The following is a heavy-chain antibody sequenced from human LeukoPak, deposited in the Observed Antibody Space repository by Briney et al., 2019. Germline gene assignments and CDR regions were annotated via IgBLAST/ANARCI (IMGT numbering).Heavy chain of an antibody. CDR3: ARGYYDILTGYYGLDY. D-gene: IGHD3-9*01. CDR2: INSNSGGT. CDR1: GYTFTGYY. V-gene: IGHV1-2*02. J-gene: IGHJ4*02. Sequence: ASVKVSCKASGYTFTGYYMHWVRQAPGQGPEWMGWINSNSGGTNYAQKFQGRVTMTRDTSISTAYMELSRLRSDDTAVYYCARGYYDILTGYYGLDYWGQGTLVTVSS.